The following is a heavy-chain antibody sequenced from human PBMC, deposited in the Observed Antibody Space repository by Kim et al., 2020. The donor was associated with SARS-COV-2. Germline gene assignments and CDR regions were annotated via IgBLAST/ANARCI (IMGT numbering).Heavy chain of an antibody. Sequence: SETLSLTCTVSGGSISSSSYYWGWIRQPPGKGLEWIGSIYYSGSTYYNPSLKSRVTISVDTSKNQFSLKLSSVTAADTAVYYCARQTPILYGSLSLDPWGQGTLVTVSS. V-gene: IGHV4-39*01. J-gene: IGHJ5*02. CDR3: ARQTPILYGSLSLDP. CDR1: GGSISSSSYY. CDR2: IYYSGST. D-gene: IGHD4-17*01.